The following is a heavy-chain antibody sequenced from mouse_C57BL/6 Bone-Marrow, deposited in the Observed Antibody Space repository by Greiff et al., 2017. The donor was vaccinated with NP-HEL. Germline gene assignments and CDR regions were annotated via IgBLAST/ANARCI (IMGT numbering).Heavy chain of an antibody. J-gene: IGHJ3*01. Sequence: EVKVVESGGDLVKPGGSLKLSCAASGFTFSSYGMSWVRQTPDKRLEWVATISSGGSYTYYPDSVKGRFTISRDNAKNTLYLQMSSLESADTAMYYSARHGAGAYWGQGTLVTVSA. CDR3: ARHGAGAY. CDR1: GFTFSSYG. V-gene: IGHV5-6*01. CDR2: ISSGGSYT.